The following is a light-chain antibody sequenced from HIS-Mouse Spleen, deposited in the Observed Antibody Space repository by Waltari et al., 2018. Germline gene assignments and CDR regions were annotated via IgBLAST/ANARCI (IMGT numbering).Light chain of an antibody. V-gene: IGLV2-23*01. Sequence: QSALTQPASVSGSPGQSITISCTGTTRDVGGYNLVPWYQQHPGKAPKLMIYEGSKRPSGVSNRFSGSKSGNTASLTISGLQAEDEADYYCCSYAGSSTWVFGGGTKLTVL. CDR1: TRDVGGYNL. CDR2: EGS. J-gene: IGLJ3*02. CDR3: CSYAGSSTWV.